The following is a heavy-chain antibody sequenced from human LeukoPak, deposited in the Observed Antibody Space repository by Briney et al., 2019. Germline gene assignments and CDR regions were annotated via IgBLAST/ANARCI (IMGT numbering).Heavy chain of an antibody. CDR1: GFTFSSHS. CDR3: ARDSPDYGGKGFDY. J-gene: IGHJ4*02. V-gene: IGHV3-48*01. D-gene: IGHD4-23*01. CDR2: ISSSSSTI. Sequence: PGGSLRLSCAASGFTFSSHSMNWVRQAPGKGLEWVSYISSSSSTIYYADSVKGRFTISRDNSMNSLYLQMNSLRAEDTAIYYCARDSPDYGGKGFDYWGQGTLVTVSS.